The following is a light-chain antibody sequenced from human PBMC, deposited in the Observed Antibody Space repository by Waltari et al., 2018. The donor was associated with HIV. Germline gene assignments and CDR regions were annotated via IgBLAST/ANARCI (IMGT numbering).Light chain of an antibody. CDR1: QSVSSY. CDR2: DVS. J-gene: IGKJ3*01. CDR3: QQRSTWPRT. V-gene: IGKV3-11*01. Sequence: EIVLTQSPATLSLSPGERATLSCRASQSVSSYLAWYQQKPGQAPRLLIYDVSNRATGIPARFSGIGSGTDFTLTISSLEPEDFAVYYCQQRSTWPRTFGPGTKVDIK.